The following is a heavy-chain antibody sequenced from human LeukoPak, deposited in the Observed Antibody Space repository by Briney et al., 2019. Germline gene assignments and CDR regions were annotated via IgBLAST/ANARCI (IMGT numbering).Heavy chain of an antibody. V-gene: IGHV1-2*02. D-gene: IGHD1-26*01. Sequence: ASVKVSCKASGYTFTGYYMHWVRQAPGQGLEWMGWINPNSGGTNYAQKFQGRVTMTRDTSISTAYMELSRLRSDGTAVYYCARDSRSGGSYYEFDYWGQGTLVTVSS. CDR3: ARDSRSGGSYYEFDY. J-gene: IGHJ4*02. CDR2: INPNSGGT. CDR1: GYTFTGYY.